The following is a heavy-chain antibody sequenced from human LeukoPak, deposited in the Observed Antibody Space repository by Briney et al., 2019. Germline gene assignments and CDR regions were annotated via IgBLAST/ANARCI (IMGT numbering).Heavy chain of an antibody. Sequence: GSLRLSCAASGFTFSSYAMHWVRQAPGKGLEWVAVISYDGSNKYYADSVKGRFTISRDNSKNTLYLQMNSLRAEDTAVYYCARALGQWLVLGYYFDSWGQGTLVTVSS. V-gene: IGHV3-30-3*01. CDR3: ARALGQWLVLGYYFDS. CDR1: GFTFSSYA. CDR2: ISYDGSNK. D-gene: IGHD6-19*01. J-gene: IGHJ4*02.